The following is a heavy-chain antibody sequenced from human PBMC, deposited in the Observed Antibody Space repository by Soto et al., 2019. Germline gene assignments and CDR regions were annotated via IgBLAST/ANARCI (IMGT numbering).Heavy chain of an antibody. J-gene: IGHJ4*02. V-gene: IGHV4-34*01. CDR1: GGSFSGYY. CDR3: ARGPFRRSFDY. CDR2: INHSGST. Sequence: SETLSLTCAVYGGSFSGYYWSWIRQPPGKGLEWIGEINHSGSTNYNPSLKSRVTISVDTSKNQFSLKLSSVTAADTAVYYCARGPFRRSFDYWGQGTLVTVSS.